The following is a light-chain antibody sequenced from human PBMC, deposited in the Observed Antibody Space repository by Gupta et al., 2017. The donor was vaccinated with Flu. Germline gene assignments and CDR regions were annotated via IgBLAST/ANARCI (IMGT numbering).Light chain of an antibody. Sequence: QSALTQPRSVSGSPGQSVAISCTGTSSDVGGYNYVAWYQQHPGKAPKLMIYDVDKRPSGIPDRFSGSKSGSTASLTISGLQAEDEADYYCCSYAGIYTLVGGGIKLTVL. CDR1: SSDVGGYNY. J-gene: IGLJ2*01. CDR3: CSYAGIYTL. V-gene: IGLV2-11*01. CDR2: DVD.